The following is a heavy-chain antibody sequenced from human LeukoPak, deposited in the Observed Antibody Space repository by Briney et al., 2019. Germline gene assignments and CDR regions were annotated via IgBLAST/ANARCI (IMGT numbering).Heavy chain of an antibody. CDR2: LYYGGST. J-gene: IGHJ4*02. CDR1: GGSISGYY. CDR3: ARYSYGGFYFDY. Sequence: SETLSLTCTVSGGSISGYYWSWLRQPPGKGLEWIGYLYYGGSTTYNPSLKSRVTISLDTSKNQFFLKLSSVTAADTAVYYCARYSYGGFYFDYWGQGTLVTVSS. V-gene: IGHV4-59*08. D-gene: IGHD5-18*01.